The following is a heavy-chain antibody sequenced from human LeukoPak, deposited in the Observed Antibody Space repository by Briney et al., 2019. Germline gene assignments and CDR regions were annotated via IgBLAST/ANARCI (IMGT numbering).Heavy chain of an antibody. CDR2: ISSSSTI. V-gene: IGHV3-48*01. CDR3: ARESSGWYYDAFDI. J-gene: IGHJ3*02. CDR1: GFTFSSYS. Sequence: PGGSLRLSCAASGFTFSSYSMNWVRQAPGKGLEWVSSISSSSTIYYADSVKGRFTISRDNAKNSLYLQMNSLRAEDTAVYYCARESSGWYYDAFDIWGQGTMVTVSS. D-gene: IGHD6-19*01.